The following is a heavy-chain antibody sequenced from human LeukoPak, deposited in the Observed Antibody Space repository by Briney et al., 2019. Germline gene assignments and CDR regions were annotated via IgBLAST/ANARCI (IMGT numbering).Heavy chain of an antibody. D-gene: IGHD4-17*01. CDR1: GYTFTSYG. J-gene: IGHJ4*02. CDR2: MNPNSGNT. V-gene: IGHV1-8*02. Sequence: ASVKVSCKASGYTFTSYGISWVRQATGQGLEWMGWMNPNSGNTGYAQKFQGRVTMTRNTSISTAYMELSSLRSEDTAVYYCARISTVTRGNYWGQGTLVTVSS. CDR3: ARISTVTRGNY.